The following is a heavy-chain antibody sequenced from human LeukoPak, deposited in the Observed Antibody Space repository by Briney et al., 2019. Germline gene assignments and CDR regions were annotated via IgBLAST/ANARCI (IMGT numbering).Heavy chain of an antibody. Sequence: GGALRLSCAASGFTLSSYDMTWVRQAPGRGLEWVSSIRPSGDNTYYGDSVKGRFTISRDNSKNTVYLQMNNLRVDDTAIYYCARVAGWHWFDPWGQGPLVTVSP. V-gene: IGHV3-23*01. CDR3: ARVAGWHWFDP. J-gene: IGHJ5*02. D-gene: IGHD6-19*01. CDR2: IRPSGDNT. CDR1: GFTLSSYD.